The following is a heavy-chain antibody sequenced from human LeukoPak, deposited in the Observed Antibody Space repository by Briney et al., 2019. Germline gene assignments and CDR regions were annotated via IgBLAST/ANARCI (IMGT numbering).Heavy chain of an antibody. Sequence: SETLSLTCTVSGGSISSSSYYWGWIRQPPGKGLEWIGSVFYSGSPYYHASLKSRVSISVDTSKNQLSLKLISVTAADTAVYYCAGSGWNGGPFDSWGQGTLVTVSP. CDR3: AGSGWNGGPFDS. CDR1: GGSISSSSYY. CDR2: VFYSGSP. J-gene: IGHJ4*02. V-gene: IGHV4-39*07. D-gene: IGHD6-19*01.